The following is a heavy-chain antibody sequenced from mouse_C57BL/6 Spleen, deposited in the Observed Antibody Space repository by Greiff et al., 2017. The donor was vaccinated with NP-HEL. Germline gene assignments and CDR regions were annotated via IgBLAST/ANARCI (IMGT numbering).Heavy chain of an antibody. Sequence: QLQQPGAELVRPGTSVKLSCKASGYTFTSYWMHWVKQRPGQGLEWIGVIDPSDSYTNYNQKFKGKATLTVDTSSSTAYMQLSSLTSEDSAVYYCARRRVFYYYGSSYVDYAMDYWGQGTSVTVSS. CDR1: GYTFTSYW. V-gene: IGHV1-59*01. J-gene: IGHJ4*01. D-gene: IGHD1-1*01. CDR2: IDPSDSYT. CDR3: ARRRVFYYYGSSYVDYAMDY.